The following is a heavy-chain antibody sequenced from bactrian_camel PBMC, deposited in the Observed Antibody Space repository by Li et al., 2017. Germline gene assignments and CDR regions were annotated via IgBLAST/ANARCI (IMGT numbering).Heavy chain of an antibody. CDR2: IYTSGNT. V-gene: IGHV3-2*01. D-gene: IGHD6*01. CDR3: TRDRGLAVPAGSFDY. CDR1: GFTFRGVY. Sequence: VQLVESGGTLVQPGGSLRLSCAGSGFTFRGVYITWVRQAPGKGLEWVSSIYTSGNTYYADSVKGRFTISRDNAKNTIDLELNSLKTEDTAMYNCTRDRGLAVPAGSFDYWAQGTQVTVS. J-gene: IGHJ6*01.